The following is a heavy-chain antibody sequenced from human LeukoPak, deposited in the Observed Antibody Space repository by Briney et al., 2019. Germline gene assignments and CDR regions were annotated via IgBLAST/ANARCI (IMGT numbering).Heavy chain of an antibody. D-gene: IGHD3-22*01. Sequence: PGGSLRLSCAASGFTVSSNYMSWVRQAPGKGLDWVAFIRYDGSNTYYADSVKGRFTISRDNSKNTLYLQMNSLRAEDTAVYFRAKDDYYDSSGDPNWFDPWGQGTLVTVSS. CDR2: IRYDGSNT. CDR1: GFTVSSNY. V-gene: IGHV3-30*02. J-gene: IGHJ5*02. CDR3: AKDDYYDSSGDPNWFDP.